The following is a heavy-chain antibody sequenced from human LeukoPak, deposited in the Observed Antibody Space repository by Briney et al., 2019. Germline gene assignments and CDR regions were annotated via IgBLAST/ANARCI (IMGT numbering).Heavy chain of an antibody. CDR2: IYYSGST. D-gene: IGHD5-18*01. V-gene: IGHV4-39*07. CDR1: GGSISSSSYY. Sequence: SETLSLTCTVSGGSISSSSYYWGWIRQPPGKGLEWIGSIYYSGSTYYNPSLKSRVTISVDTSKNQFSLKLSSVTAADTAVYYCARQIRGDTASHWFDPWGQGTLATVSS. J-gene: IGHJ5*02. CDR3: ARQIRGDTASHWFDP.